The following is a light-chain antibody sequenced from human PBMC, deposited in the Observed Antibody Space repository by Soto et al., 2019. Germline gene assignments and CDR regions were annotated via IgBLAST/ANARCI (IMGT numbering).Light chain of an antibody. J-gene: IGKJ3*01. CDR2: AAS. Sequence: DIQMTQSPSSLSASVGDRVTITCRASQGISNYLAWFQQKPGEAPKSLIYAASSLHSGVPSKFSGSGSGTDFTLTIDSLQPEDFATYYCQQYKSYPFTFGPGTKVDIK. V-gene: IGKV1-16*02. CDR1: QGISNY. CDR3: QQYKSYPFT.